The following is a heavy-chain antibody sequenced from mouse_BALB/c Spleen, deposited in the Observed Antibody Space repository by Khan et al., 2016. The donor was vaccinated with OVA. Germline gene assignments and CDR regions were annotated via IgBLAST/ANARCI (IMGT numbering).Heavy chain of an antibody. CDR1: GFTFSNYA. J-gene: IGHJ3*01. CDR2: ISSGGST. V-gene: IGHV5-6-5*01. Sequence: EVELVESGGGLVKPGGSLKLSCAASGFTFSNYAMSWVRQTPEKRLEWVASISSGGSTYYPDSVKGRFTISRDNARNILYLQMNSLRSEDTAIYYCARDYRFAYWGQGTMVTVSA. CDR3: ARDYRFAY. D-gene: IGHD1-1*01.